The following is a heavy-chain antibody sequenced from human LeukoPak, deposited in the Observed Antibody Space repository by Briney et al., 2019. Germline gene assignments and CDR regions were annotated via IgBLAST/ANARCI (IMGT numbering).Heavy chain of an antibody. Sequence: GGSLRLSCAASGFTFSSYAMHWVRQAPGKGLEWVAVISYDGSNKYYADSVKGRFTISRDNSKNTLYLQMNSLRAEDTAVYYCARAPPLPYYYDSSGYSHFDYWGQGTLVTVSS. J-gene: IGHJ4*02. CDR3: ARAPPLPYYYDSSGYSHFDY. CDR2: ISYDGSNK. CDR1: GFTFSSYA. D-gene: IGHD3-22*01. V-gene: IGHV3-30-3*01.